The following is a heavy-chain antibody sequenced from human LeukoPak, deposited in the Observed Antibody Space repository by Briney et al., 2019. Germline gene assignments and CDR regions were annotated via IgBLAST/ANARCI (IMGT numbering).Heavy chain of an antibody. V-gene: IGHV4-59*08. CDR3: ARQGSAYYFDF. CDR2: VYYSGRT. J-gene: IGHJ4*02. D-gene: IGHD2-15*01. Sequence: SETLSLTCAVYGGSFSGYYWSWIRQPPGEELQWIASVYYSGRTNYSPSLKSRVTISVDTSEKQFSLQLNSVTAADTAVYYCARQGSAYYFDFWGQGLLVTVSS. CDR1: GGSFSGYY.